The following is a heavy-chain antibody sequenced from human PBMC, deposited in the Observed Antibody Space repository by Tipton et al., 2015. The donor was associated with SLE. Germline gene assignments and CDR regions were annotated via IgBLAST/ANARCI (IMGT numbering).Heavy chain of an antibody. J-gene: IGHJ6*03. CDR3: ARWAADSYMDV. D-gene: IGHD6-13*01. V-gene: IGHV3-33*01. CDR1: GFTFSNFG. CDR2: TWYDGRNK. Sequence: SLRLSCAASGFTFSNFGMHWVRQAPGKGLEWVAVTWYDGRNKYYADSVKGRFTISRDNSKNMLHLQMNSLRADDTAVYHCARWAADSYMDVWGKGTTVTVSS.